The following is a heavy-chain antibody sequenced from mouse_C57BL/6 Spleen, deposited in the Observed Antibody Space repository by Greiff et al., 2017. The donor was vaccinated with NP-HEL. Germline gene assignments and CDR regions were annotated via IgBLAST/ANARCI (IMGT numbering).Heavy chain of an antibody. CDR1: GFTFSSYG. V-gene: IGHV5-6*01. CDR3: ARDSLSYYFDY. Sequence: VQLKESGGDLVKPGGSLKLSCAASGFTFSSYGMSWVRQTPDKRLEWVATISSGGSYTYYPDSVKGRFTISRDNAKNTLYLQMSSLKSEDTAMYYCARDSLSYYFDYWGQGTTLTVSS. CDR2: ISSGGSYT. J-gene: IGHJ2*01. D-gene: IGHD6-5*01.